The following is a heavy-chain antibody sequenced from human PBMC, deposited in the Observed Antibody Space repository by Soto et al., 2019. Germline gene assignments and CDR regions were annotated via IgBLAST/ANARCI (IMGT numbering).Heavy chain of an antibody. J-gene: IGHJ4*02. D-gene: IGHD5-18*01. V-gene: IGHV4-59*01. CDR1: RGSISNYF. CDR2: ISYSGTT. CDR3: ARDQAGGGYSYGPLDY. Sequence: SETLSLTCIVSRGSISNYFWTWIRQPPGRGLEWIGYISYSGTTNYNASLKSRVTISVDTSANQFSLKLSSVTAADTAVYYCARDQAGGGYSYGPLDYWGQGTLVTVSS.